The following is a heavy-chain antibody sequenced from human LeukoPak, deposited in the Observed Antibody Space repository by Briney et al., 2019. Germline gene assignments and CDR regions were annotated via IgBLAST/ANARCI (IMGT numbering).Heavy chain of an antibody. J-gene: IGHJ6*03. Sequence: GGSLRLSCAASGFTFNKYWLTWVRQAPGRGLEWVANIKQDGSEKYYVDSVKGRFTISRDNAKNSLYLQMNSLRAEDTAIYYCARDPYNGNYGDSYYYYMDVWGKGTTVTIPS. CDR1: GFTFNKYW. CDR3: ARDPYNGNYGDSYYYYMDV. V-gene: IGHV3-7*01. D-gene: IGHD1-26*01. CDR2: IKQDGSEK.